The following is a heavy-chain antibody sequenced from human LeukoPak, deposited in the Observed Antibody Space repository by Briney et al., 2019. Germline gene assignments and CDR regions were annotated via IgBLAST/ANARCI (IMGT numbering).Heavy chain of an antibody. CDR2: IYYSGST. J-gene: IGHJ3*02. CDR1: GGSISSYY. D-gene: IGHD3-10*01. V-gene: IGHV4-59*01. CDR3: ARGDGFAFDI. Sequence: PGGSLRLSCTVSGGSISSYYWSWIRQPPGKGLEWIGYIYYSGSTNYNPSLKSRVTMSVDTSKNQFSLKLSSVTAADTAVYYCARGDGFAFDIWGQGTMVTVSS.